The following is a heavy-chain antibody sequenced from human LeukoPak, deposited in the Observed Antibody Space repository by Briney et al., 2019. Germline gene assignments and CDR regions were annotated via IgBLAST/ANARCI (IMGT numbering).Heavy chain of an antibody. D-gene: IGHD3-10*01. CDR2: ISDSGGTS. V-gene: IGHV3-23*01. CDR3: AKSFSSGRTY. CDR1: GFTFSSYA. J-gene: IGHJ4*02. Sequence: GGSLRLSCAASGFTFSSYAMYWVPQAPGKGLQWVSTISDSGGTSYYADSVKGRFTISRDNSKNTLFLQMNSLRAEDTAMYYCAKSFSSGRTYWGQGTLVTVSS.